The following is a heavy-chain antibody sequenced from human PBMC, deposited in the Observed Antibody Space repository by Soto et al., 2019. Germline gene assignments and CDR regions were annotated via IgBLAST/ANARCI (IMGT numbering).Heavy chain of an antibody. Sequence: QVQLVQSGAEVKKPGASVKVSCKASGYTFTSYYMHWVRQAPGQGLEWMGIINPSGGSTSYAQKFQGRVTMTRDTSTSTVYMELSSLRSEDTAVYYCARDGSSSWDYYYYGMDVWGQGTTVTVSS. CDR1: GYTFTSYY. J-gene: IGHJ6*02. CDR2: INPSGGST. V-gene: IGHV1-46*01. CDR3: ARDGSSSWDYYYYGMDV. D-gene: IGHD6-13*01.